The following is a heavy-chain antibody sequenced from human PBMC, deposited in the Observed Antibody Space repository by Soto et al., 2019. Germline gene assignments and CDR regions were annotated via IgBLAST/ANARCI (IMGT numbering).Heavy chain of an antibody. Sequence: QVQLVQSGAEVKKPGSSVKVSCQASGGTFSSHAISWVRQAPGQGLEWMGGIIPICGTANYAQKFQGRVTITADESTSTAYMELSLLRSEDTAVYYGASEIAAATYCYGMDVWGQGTTVTVSS. CDR2: IIPICGTA. J-gene: IGHJ6*02. CDR1: GGTFSSHA. V-gene: IGHV1-69*12. D-gene: IGHD6-6*01. CDR3: ASEIAAATYCYGMDV.